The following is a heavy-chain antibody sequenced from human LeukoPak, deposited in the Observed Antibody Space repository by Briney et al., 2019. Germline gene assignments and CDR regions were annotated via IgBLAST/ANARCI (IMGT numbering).Heavy chain of an antibody. CDR1: GYRLTSYY. V-gene: IGHV1-46*01. CDR2: INPSGGSP. Sequence: ASVKISCKASGYRLTSYYMHWVRQAPGQGLEWMGIINPSGGSPSYAQKFQGRVTMTSDTSTSTVYMELSSLRSEDTAVCYCARAGDYFDYWGQGTLVTVSS. J-gene: IGHJ4*02. CDR3: ARAGDYFDY.